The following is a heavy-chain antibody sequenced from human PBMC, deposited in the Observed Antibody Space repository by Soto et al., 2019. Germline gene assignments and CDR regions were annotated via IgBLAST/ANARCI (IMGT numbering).Heavy chain of an antibody. CDR2: IYYSGST. CDR3: ARGGYDFWSGYYLSYYYGMDV. V-gene: IGHV4-59*01. Sequence: SETLSLTCTVPGGSISSYYWSWIRQPPGKGLEWIGYIYYSGSTNYNPSLKSRVTISVDTSKNQFSLKLSSVTAADTAVYYCARGGYDFWSGYYLSYYYGMDVWGQGTTVTVSS. D-gene: IGHD3-3*01. J-gene: IGHJ6*02. CDR1: GGSISSYY.